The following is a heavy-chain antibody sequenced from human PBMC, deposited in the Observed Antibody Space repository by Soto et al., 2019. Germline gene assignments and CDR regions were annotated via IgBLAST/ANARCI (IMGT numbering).Heavy chain of an antibody. CDR1: GGSISSYY. V-gene: IGHV4-59*01. Sequence: PSETLSLTCTVSGGSISSYYWSWIRQPPGKGLEWIGYIYYSGSTNYNPSLKSRVTISVDTSKNQFSLKLSSVTAADTAVYYCARVVRGSYYYRSGSYYSPSYYYMDVWGKGTTVTVSS. CDR2: IYYSGST. D-gene: IGHD3-10*01. J-gene: IGHJ6*03. CDR3: ARVVRGSYYYRSGSYYSPSYYYMDV.